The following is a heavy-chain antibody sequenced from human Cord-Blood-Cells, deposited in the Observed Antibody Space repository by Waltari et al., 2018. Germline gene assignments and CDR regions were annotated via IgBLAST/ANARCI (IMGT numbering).Heavy chain of an antibody. CDR1: GGSFSGYY. J-gene: IGHJ3*02. CDR3: ARQGLTDAFDI. CDR2: INHSGST. D-gene: IGHD6-25*01. V-gene: IGHV4-34*01. Sequence: QVQLPPWGAGLLKPSATLSLTCAAYGGSFSGYYWSWIRQPPGKGLEWIGEINHSGSTNYNPSLKSRVTISVDTSKNQFSLKLSSVTAADTAVYYCARQGLTDAFDIWGQGTMVTVSS.